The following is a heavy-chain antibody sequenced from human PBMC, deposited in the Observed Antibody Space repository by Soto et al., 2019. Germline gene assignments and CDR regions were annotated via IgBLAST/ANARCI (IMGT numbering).Heavy chain of an antibody. CDR2: INAGNGNT. Sequence: QVQLVQSGAEEKKPGASVKVSCKASGYTFTSYAMHWVRQAPGQRLEWMGWINAGNGNTKYSQKFQGRVTITRDTSASTAYMELSSLRSEDTAVYYCARGPMDIYNWFDPWGQGTLVTVSS. J-gene: IGHJ5*02. V-gene: IGHV1-3*05. D-gene: IGHD3-10*01. CDR1: GYTFTSYA. CDR3: ARGPMDIYNWFDP.